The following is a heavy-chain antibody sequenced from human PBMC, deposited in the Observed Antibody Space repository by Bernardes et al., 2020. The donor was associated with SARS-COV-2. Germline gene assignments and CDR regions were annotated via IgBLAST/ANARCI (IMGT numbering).Heavy chain of an antibody. V-gene: IGHV1-2*02. J-gene: IGHJ4*02. CDR3: ARTLYYERGGDFLFDL. D-gene: IGHD2-21*01. Sequence: ASVKVSCTSSGYTFSDYYTHWLRQAPGQGLACMGWISPKSGATNHAQKFQGRVTMTRDTSLSTDYMELSSLRSDDTAVYYGARTLYYERGGDFLFDLWGQGTPVTVSS. CDR1: GYTFSDYY. CDR2: ISPKSGAT.